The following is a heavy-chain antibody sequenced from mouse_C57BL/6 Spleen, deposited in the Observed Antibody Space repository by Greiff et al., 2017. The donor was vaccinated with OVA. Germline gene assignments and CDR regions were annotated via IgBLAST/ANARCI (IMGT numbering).Heavy chain of an antibody. Sequence: QVQLQQSGPELVKPGASVKISCKASGYSFTSYYIHWVKQRPGQGLEWIGWIYPGSGNTKYNEKFKGKATLTADTSSSTAYMQLSSLTSEDSAVYYGARCQSSYGGWYFDVWGTGTTVTVSS. CDR1: GYSFTSYY. D-gene: IGHD1-1*01. CDR3: ARCQSSYGGWYFDV. CDR2: IYPGSGNT. J-gene: IGHJ1*03. V-gene: IGHV1-66*01.